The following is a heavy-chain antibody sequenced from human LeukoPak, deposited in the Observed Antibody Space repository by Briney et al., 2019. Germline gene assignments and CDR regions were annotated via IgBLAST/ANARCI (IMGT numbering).Heavy chain of an antibody. Sequence: SETLSLTCAVCGGSFSGYYWSWIRQPPGKGLEWIGEINHSGSTNYNPSLKSRVTISVDTSKNQFSLKLSSVTAADTAVYYCARGRTQSDHYFDYWGQGTLVTVSS. CDR3: ARGRTQSDHYFDY. D-gene: IGHD2-21*02. CDR1: GGSFSGYY. V-gene: IGHV4-34*01. CDR2: INHSGST. J-gene: IGHJ4*02.